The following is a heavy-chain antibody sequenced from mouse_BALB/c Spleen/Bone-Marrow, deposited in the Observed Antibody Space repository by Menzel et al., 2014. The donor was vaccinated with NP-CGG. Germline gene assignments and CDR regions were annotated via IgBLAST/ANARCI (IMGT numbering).Heavy chain of an antibody. CDR2: ISTYYGDA. V-gene: IGHV1S137*01. Sequence: QVQLQQSGAELVRPGVSVKISCKGSGYTFTDYAMHWVKQSHAKSLEWIGVISTYYGDASYNQKFKGKATMTVDKSSSXXXXXXARLTSEDSAIYYCARVGGNFPWFAYWGQGTLVTVSA. J-gene: IGHJ3*01. CDR3: ARVGGNFPWFAY. CDR1: GYTFTDYA.